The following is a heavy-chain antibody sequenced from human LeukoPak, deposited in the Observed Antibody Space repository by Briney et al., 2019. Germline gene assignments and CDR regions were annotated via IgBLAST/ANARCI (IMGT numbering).Heavy chain of an antibody. Sequence: ASVKVSCKASGCTFTSYDINWVRQATGQGLEWMGWMNPNSGNTGYAQKFQGRVTITRNTSISTAYMELSSLRSEGTAVYYCARGKGRFLEPDAFDIWGQGTMVTVSS. V-gene: IGHV1-8*03. CDR2: MNPNSGNT. D-gene: IGHD3-3*01. CDR3: ARGKGRFLEPDAFDI. J-gene: IGHJ3*02. CDR1: GCTFTSYD.